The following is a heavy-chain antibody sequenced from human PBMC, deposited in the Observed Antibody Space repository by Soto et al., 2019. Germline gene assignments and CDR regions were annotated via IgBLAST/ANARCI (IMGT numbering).Heavy chain of an antibody. D-gene: IGHD4-17*01. CDR2: ISYDGSNK. CDR1: GFTFSSYA. V-gene: IGHV3-30-3*01. Sequence: GSLRLSCAASGFTFSSYAMHWVRQAPGKGLEWVAVISYDGSNKYYADSVKGRFTISRDNSKNTLYLQMNSLRAEDTAVYYCARVYDYGDYYYYYGMDVWGQGTTVTVSS. CDR3: ARVYDYGDYYYYYGMDV. J-gene: IGHJ6*02.